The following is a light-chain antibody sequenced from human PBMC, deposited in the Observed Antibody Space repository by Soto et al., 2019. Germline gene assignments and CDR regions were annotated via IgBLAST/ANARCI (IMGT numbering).Light chain of an antibody. CDR3: QQSYSNPLT. Sequence: DIQMTESRACLALCGGRIIKSTCRASQTISTYLNWYQQKTGKAPKLLIYAASSLQSGVPSRFSGSGSGTDFTLTISSLQPEDFGTYSCQQSYSNPLTFGGGTKVDIK. V-gene: IGKV1-39*01. J-gene: IGKJ4*01. CDR2: AAS. CDR1: QTISTY.